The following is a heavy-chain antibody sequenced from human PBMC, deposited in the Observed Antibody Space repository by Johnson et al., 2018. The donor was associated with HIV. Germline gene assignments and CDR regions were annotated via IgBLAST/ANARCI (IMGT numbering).Heavy chain of an antibody. V-gene: IGHV3-30*04. Sequence: VQLVESGGGLVQPGGSLRLSCAASGFTFSSYAMHWVRQAPGKGLEWVAVMSYDGSNKYYADSVKGRFTISRDNSKNTLYLQMNSLRAEDTAVDYCAKGRDHAFDIWGQGTMVTVSS. D-gene: IGHD2-21*02. CDR1: GFTFSSYA. J-gene: IGHJ3*02. CDR2: MSYDGSNK. CDR3: AKGRDHAFDI.